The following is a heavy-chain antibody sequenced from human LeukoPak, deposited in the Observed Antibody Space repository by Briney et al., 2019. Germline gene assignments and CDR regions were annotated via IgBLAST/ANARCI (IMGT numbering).Heavy chain of an antibody. J-gene: IGHJ3*02. V-gene: IGHV3-53*01. Sequence: TGGSLGLSCVGSGFSVSSNYMSWVRQAPGKGLEWVSVLDSGTRTYYADSVKGRFTISRDNSKNTLYLQMNSLGAEDTAVYYCARTIVGATNDAFDIWGQGTMVTVSS. CDR1: GFSVSSNY. D-gene: IGHD1-26*01. CDR3: ARTIVGATNDAFDI. CDR2: LDSGTRT.